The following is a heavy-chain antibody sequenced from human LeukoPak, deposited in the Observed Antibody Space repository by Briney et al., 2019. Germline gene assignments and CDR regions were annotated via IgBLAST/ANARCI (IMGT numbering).Heavy chain of an antibody. CDR2: IYTSGSN. D-gene: IGHD4-23*01. Sequence: RPSETLSLTCRVSGASINSGSNYWGWIRQPPGKTLEWIGRIYTSGSNNYNPSLKSRVTMSVDTSKNQFSLKLSSVTAADTAMYYCAREVADYGGYYYYHYMDVWGKGTTVTISS. V-gene: IGHV4-61*02. J-gene: IGHJ6*03. CDR1: GASINSGSNY. CDR3: AREVADYGGYYYYHYMDV.